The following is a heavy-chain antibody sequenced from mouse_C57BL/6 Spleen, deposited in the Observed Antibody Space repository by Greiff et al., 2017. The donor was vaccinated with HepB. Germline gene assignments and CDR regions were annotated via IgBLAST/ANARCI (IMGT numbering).Heavy chain of an antibody. CDR1: GFNIKDDY. D-gene: IGHD2-4*01. CDR2: IDPENGDT. Sequence: EVMLQESGAELVRPGASVKLSCTASGFNIKDDYMHWVTQRPEQGLEWIGWIDPENGDTESASKFQGKATITADTSSNTAYLQLSSLTSEDTAVYYCTTAGDYDGFAYWGQGTLVTVSA. J-gene: IGHJ3*01. V-gene: IGHV14-4*01. CDR3: TTAGDYDGFAY.